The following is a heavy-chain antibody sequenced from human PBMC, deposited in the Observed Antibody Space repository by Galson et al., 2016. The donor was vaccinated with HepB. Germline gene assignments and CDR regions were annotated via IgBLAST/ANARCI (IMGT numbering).Heavy chain of an antibody. CDR1: GFTFSNYA. Sequence: SLRLSCAASGFTFSNYAMSWVRQAPGKGLEWVSSISASGDSPYYADSVKGRFTISRDNSKNTLYLQVNSLRAEDTAVYYCAKDLWQQLNLDYWGQGTLVTVSS. CDR2: ISASGDSP. D-gene: IGHD6-13*01. V-gene: IGHV3-23*01. J-gene: IGHJ4*02. CDR3: AKDLWQQLNLDY.